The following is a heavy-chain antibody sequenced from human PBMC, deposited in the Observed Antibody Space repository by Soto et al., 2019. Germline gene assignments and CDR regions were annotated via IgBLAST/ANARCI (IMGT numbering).Heavy chain of an antibody. CDR1: GFTFSSHW. V-gene: IGHV3-74*01. D-gene: IGHD3-16*01. CDR3: VKDGGYTYDS. J-gene: IGHJ4*02. CDR2: LNSDGRTT. Sequence: VGSLRLSCAASGFTFSSHWMYWVRQAPGEGLVFVSRLNSDGRTTNYADSVKGRFTISRDNAKNTLYLQMNSLRAEDTAVYYCVKDGGYTYDSWGQGTLVTVS.